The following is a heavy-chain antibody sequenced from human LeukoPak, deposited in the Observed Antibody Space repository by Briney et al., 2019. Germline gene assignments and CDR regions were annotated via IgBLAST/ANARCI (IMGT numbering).Heavy chain of an antibody. D-gene: IGHD5-24*01. CDR3: ARGDGYNFFDY. Sequence: GGSLRLSCAVSGFSVTNNYMSWVRQAPGKGLEWVSVFYVGRATYYADSVKGRFTISRDNSENTLYLQMKSLRAEDTAVYYCARGDGYNFFDYWGQGTLVTVSS. V-gene: IGHV3-53*01. CDR2: FYVGRAT. CDR1: GFSVTNNY. J-gene: IGHJ4*02.